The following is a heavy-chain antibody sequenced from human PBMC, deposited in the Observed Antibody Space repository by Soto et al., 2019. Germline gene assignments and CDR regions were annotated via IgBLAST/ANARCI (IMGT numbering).Heavy chain of an antibody. CDR1: GFTFSSYG. CDR2: ISYDGSNK. D-gene: IGHD3-3*01. V-gene: IGHV3-30*18. J-gene: IGHJ6*02. Sequence: QVQLVESGGGVVQPGRSLRLSCAASGFTFSSYGMHWVRQAPGKGLEWVAVISYDGSNKYYADSVKGRFTISRDNSKNTLYLQMNSLRAEDTAVYYCAKDYGAPSPFTIFGVGKPYYGMDVWGQGTTVTVSS. CDR3: AKDYGAPSPFTIFGVGKPYYGMDV.